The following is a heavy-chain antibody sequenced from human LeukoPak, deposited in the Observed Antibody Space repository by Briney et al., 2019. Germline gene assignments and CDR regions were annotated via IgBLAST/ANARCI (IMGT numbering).Heavy chain of an antibody. Sequence: GGSLRLSCAASGFSFTDYYMSWIRQAPGKGLEWVSFTNSYSNYTNYADSVKGRFSISRDNAKSSLYLQMNSLRAEDTAVYYCATHYYDSRGYDVGYYFDYWGQGTLVTVSS. J-gene: IGHJ4*02. CDR3: ATHYYDSRGYDVGYYFDY. CDR2: TNSYSNYT. CDR1: GFSFTDYY. D-gene: IGHD3-22*01. V-gene: IGHV3-11*06.